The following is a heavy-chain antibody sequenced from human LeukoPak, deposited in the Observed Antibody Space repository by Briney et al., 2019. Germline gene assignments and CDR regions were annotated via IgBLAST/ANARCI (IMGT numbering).Heavy chain of an antibody. J-gene: IGHJ4*02. CDR2: IDWDGNK. Sequence: GPSLLTATQTPTLPCTFSGFSLNTRGMRVSWLRHPPGKALEWLAIIDWDGNKYYGTSLKTRPTVSKGTSKNKVVLIMTNMDPVDTATYYCARGDYRDRIFDYWGQGTLVTVSS. CDR1: GFSLNTRGMR. D-gene: IGHD4-17*01. CDR3: ARGDYRDRIFDY. V-gene: IGHV2-70*13.